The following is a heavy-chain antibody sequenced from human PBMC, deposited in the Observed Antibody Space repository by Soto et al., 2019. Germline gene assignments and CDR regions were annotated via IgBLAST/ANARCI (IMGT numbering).Heavy chain of an antibody. J-gene: IGHJ4*02. D-gene: IGHD5-12*01. CDR3: ARRGGYSGYDVVTAIDS. V-gene: IGHV4-39*01. CDR1: GGSISSSSYY. CDR2: GYYSGYT. Sequence: QVQLQESGPGLVKPSETLSLTCTVSGGSISSSSYYWGWIRQPPGQGLEWIGSGYYSGYTYYNPSLKSRVTISVDTSKKQSSLKLNSVTAADTDVYYCARRGGYSGYDVVTAIDSWGQGTMVTVSS.